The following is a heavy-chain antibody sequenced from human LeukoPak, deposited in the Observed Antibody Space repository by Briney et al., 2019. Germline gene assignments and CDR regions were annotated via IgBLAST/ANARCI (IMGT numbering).Heavy chain of an antibody. Sequence: ASVKVSCKASGYTFNSHGISWVRQAPGQGLEWMGWISAYNGDTNFAQKFQGRVTLTTDRTTSTAYLELRSLRSDDTAVYYCARDLWSRYSSSWGPLWGQGTLVTVSS. CDR2: ISAYNGDT. V-gene: IGHV1-18*04. J-gene: IGHJ4*02. D-gene: IGHD6-13*01. CDR3: ARDLWSRYSSSWGPL. CDR1: GYTFNSHG.